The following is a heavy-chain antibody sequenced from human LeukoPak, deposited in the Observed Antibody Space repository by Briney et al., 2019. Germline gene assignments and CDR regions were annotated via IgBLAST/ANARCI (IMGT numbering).Heavy chain of an antibody. CDR3: ARERYFDY. CDR1: GFTFSTCA. Sequence: GGSLRLSCAASGFTFSTCAMSWVRQAPGKGLEWVSTISGGGRSTDYADSVTGQFTISRDNSKNTLYLQMNSLRAEDTAVYYCARERYFDYWGQGTLVTVSS. J-gene: IGHJ4*02. V-gene: IGHV3-23*01. CDR2: ISGGGRST.